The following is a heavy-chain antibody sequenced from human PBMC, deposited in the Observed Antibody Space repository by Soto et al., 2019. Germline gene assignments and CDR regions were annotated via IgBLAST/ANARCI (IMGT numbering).Heavy chain of an antibody. CDR1: GDSISSSNYY. D-gene: IGHD1-1*01. J-gene: IGHJ4*02. V-gene: IGHV4-39*01. CDR3: ARRKAGGIHFGS. Sequence: QLQLQESGPGLVKPSETLSLTCTVSGDSISSSNYYWGWIRQPPGKGLEWIGTIYYSGSTYYNPSLKSRVTISVDTSKNQFSLKLSSVTAADTAVYYCARRKAGGIHFGSWGQGTLVTVSS. CDR2: IYYSGST.